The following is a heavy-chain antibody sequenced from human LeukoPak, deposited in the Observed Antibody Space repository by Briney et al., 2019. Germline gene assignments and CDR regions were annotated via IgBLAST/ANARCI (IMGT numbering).Heavy chain of an antibody. V-gene: IGHV3-23*01. CDR1: GFTFSSYA. CDR3: AKERLWSITIFGVAFDY. Sequence: GGSLRLSCAASGFTFSSYAMSWVRQAPGKGLEWVSAISGSGGSTYYADSVKGRFTISRDNSKNTLYLQMNRLRAEDTAVYYCAKERLWSITIFGVAFDYWGQGTLVTVSS. J-gene: IGHJ4*02. CDR2: ISGSGGST. D-gene: IGHD3-3*01.